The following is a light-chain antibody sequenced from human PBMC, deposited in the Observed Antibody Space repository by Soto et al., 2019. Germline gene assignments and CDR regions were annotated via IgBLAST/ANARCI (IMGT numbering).Light chain of an antibody. CDR1: SSDIGSNV. CDR3: AAWDDSLNGPV. Sequence: QSVLTQPPPPSGTPGQRVTISCSGSSSDIGSNVVNWYRQLPGAAPKLLIYTSDQRPSGVPDRFSGSKSGTSASLAISGLRSEDEADYYCAAWDDSLNGPVFGGGTKLPVL. J-gene: IGLJ3*02. V-gene: IGLV1-44*01. CDR2: TSD.